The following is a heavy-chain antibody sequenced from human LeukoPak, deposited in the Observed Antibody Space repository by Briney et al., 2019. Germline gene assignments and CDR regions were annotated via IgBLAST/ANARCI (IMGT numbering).Heavy chain of an antibody. CDR1: GGSINSDYW. V-gene: IGHV4-4*02. D-gene: IGHD3-3*01. J-gene: IGHJ4*02. Sequence: PSETLSLTCAVSGGSINSDYWWTWVRQSPGKGPEWIGEISHTGSVNYNLSLESRVTISTDKSKNQFSLMLRSVAAADTAVYYCARHDDFLSPYDYWGQGVLVTVSS. CDR2: ISHTGSV. CDR3: ARHDDFLSPYDY.